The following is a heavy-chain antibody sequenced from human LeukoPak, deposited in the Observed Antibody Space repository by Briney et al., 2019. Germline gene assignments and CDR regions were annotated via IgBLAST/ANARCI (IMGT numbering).Heavy chain of an antibody. CDR1: RGSISSYY. J-gene: IGHJ3*02. Sequence: SETLSLTCTVSRGSISSYYWSWIRQPAGKGLEWIGRIYTTGSINYNPSLKSRVTMSVDTSKNQFSLKLSSVTAADTALYYCARDSGYNVNDHDVNAFDIWGQGTMVTISS. CDR3: ARDSGYNVNDHDVNAFDI. CDR2: IYTTGSI. D-gene: IGHD5-24*01. V-gene: IGHV4-4*07.